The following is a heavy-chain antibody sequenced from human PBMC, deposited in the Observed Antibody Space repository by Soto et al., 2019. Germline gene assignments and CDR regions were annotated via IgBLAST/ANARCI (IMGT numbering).Heavy chain of an antibody. D-gene: IGHD6-13*01. Sequence: QVQLVESGGGVVQPGRSLRLSCAASGFTFSSYGMHWVRQAPGKGLEWVAVISYDGSNKYYADSVKGRFTISRDNSTSPLYLQMNSLRAEDTAVYYCAKDGQQLSWGKGTLCTVSS. CDR3: AKDGQQLS. CDR2: ISYDGSNK. J-gene: IGHJ4*02. V-gene: IGHV3-30*18. CDR1: GFTFSSYG.